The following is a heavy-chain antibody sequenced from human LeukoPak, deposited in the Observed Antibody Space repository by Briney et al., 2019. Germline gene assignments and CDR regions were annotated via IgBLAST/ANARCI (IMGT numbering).Heavy chain of an antibody. CDR1: GLTFSSYW. CDR3: ATGQQLGY. CDR2: IKQDGSDK. V-gene: IGHV3-7*01. D-gene: IGHD6-13*01. Sequence: GGSLRLSCVASGLTFSSYWMSWVRQAPGRGLEWVANIKQDGSDKYYVDSVKSRFTISRDNAKKSLYLQMNSLRAEDTAVYYCATGQQLGYWGQGTLVTVSS. J-gene: IGHJ4*02.